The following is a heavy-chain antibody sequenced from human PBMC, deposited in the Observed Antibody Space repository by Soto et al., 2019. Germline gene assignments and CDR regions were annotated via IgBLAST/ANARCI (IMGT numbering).Heavy chain of an antibody. CDR1: DGSIISGGYY. CDR2: IYYSGST. J-gene: IGHJ5*02. V-gene: IGHV4-31*03. D-gene: IGHD3-10*01. CDR3: AREEVAYYGSGSYNWFDP. Sequence: SETLSLTYTVSDGSIISGGYYWSWIRQHPGKGLEWIGYIYYSGSTYYNPSLESRVTISVDTSKNQFSLKLSSVTAADTAVYYCAREEVAYYGSGSYNWFDPWGQGTLVTVSS.